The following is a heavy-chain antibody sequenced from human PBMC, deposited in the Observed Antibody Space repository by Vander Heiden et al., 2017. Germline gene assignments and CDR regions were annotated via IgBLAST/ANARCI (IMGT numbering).Heavy chain of an antibody. CDR2: IVGGSGNT. D-gene: IGHD3-22*01. V-gene: IGHV1-58*01. CDR3: AAGPMYYYDSSGYYYSYYFDY. J-gene: IGHJ4*02. CDR1: GFTFTSSA. Sequence: QMQLVQSGPEVKKPGTSVNVSCKASGFTFTSSAVQWVRQARGQRLEWIGWIVGGSGNTNYAQKFQERVTITRDMSTSTAYMELSSLRSEDTAVYYCAAGPMYYYDSSGYYYSYYFDYWGQGTLVTVSS.